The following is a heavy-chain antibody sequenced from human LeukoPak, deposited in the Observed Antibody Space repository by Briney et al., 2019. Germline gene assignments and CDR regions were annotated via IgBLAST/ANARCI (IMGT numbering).Heavy chain of an antibody. V-gene: IGHV4-39*01. Sequence: SETLSLTCTVSGGSLSNSDYFWDWIRQPPGKGLEWIATIYYSGSTYYDPSLKSRVTISVDTSKNQFSLKLKSVTAADTGVYYCARRRGLSAAMDYWGQGTLFTVSS. CDR1: GGSLSNSDYF. J-gene: IGHJ4*02. CDR3: ARRRGLSAAMDY. CDR2: IYYSGST. D-gene: IGHD2-2*01.